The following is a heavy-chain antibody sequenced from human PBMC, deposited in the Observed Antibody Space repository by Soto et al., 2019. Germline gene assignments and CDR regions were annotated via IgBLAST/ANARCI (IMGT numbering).Heavy chain of an antibody. Sequence: QVQLVQSGAEVKKPGSSVKVSCKASGGTFSSYAISWVRQAPGQGLEWMGGIIPIFGTANYAQKFQGRVTITADESTSTVYMELSSLRSEDTAMYYCARGGEQWLVQDWFDPWGQGTLVTVSS. CDR1: GGTFSSYA. D-gene: IGHD6-19*01. J-gene: IGHJ5*02. CDR3: ARGGEQWLVQDWFDP. V-gene: IGHV1-69*12. CDR2: IIPIFGTA.